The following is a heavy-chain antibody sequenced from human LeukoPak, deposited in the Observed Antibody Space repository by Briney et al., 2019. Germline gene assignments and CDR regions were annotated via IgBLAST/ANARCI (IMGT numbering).Heavy chain of an antibody. CDR3: ARRYSNSFDY. D-gene: IGHD4-11*01. V-gene: IGHV3-11*01. J-gene: IGHJ4*02. CDR2: ISNSGGTI. CDR1: GFTFSDYY. Sequence: GGSLRLSCAASGFTFSDYYMTWIRQAPGKGLEWVSYISNSGGTIYYTDSVKGRFTISRDNAKNSLYLQMDSLRAEDTAVYYCARRYSNSFDYWGQGTLVTVSS.